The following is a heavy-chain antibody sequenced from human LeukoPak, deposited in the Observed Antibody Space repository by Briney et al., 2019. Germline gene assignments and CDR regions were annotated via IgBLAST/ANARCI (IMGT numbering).Heavy chain of an antibody. CDR3: ARVPGGSYRGKLSHDAFDI. V-gene: IGHV4-59*01. CDR1: GGSFSGYY. J-gene: IGHJ3*02. Sequence: SETLSLTCAVYGGSFSGYYWSWIRQSPGKGLEWVGYMFYSGDSSFNPSLKSRVTTSADASKNQFSLKVRSVTAADTAVYYCARVPGGSYRGKLSHDAFDIWGQGTMVTVSS. CDR2: MFYSGDS. D-gene: IGHD1-26*01.